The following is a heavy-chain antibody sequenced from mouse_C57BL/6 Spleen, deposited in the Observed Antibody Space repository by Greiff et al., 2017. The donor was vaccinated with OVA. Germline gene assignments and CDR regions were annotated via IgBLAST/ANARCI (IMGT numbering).Heavy chain of an antibody. CDR2: ISDGGSYT. V-gene: IGHV5-4*01. CDR1: GFTFSSYA. D-gene: IGHD3-2*02. Sequence: EVQLKESGGGLVKPGGSLKLSCAASGFTFSSYAMSWVRQTPEKRLEWVATISDGGSYTYYPDNVKGRFTISRDNAKNNLYLQMSHLKSEDTAMYYCARVGQLRLPFAYWGQGTLVTVSA. CDR3: ARVGQLRLPFAY. J-gene: IGHJ3*01.